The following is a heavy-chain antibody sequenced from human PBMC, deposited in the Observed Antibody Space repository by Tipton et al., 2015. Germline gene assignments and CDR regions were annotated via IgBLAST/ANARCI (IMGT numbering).Heavy chain of an antibody. J-gene: IGHJ4*02. Sequence: TLSLTCTFSADSISNYYWSWIRQPPGKGLEWIGFIYYSGSTNYNPSLKSRVTISVDTSKNQFSLKLSSVTAADTAVYYCARETTVTLVDYWGQGTLVTVSS. D-gene: IGHD4-17*01. CDR2: IYYSGST. CDR1: ADSISNYY. CDR3: ARETTVTLVDY. V-gene: IGHV4-59*12.